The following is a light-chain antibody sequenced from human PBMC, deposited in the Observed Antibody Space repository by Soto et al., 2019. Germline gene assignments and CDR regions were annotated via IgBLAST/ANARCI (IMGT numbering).Light chain of an antibody. CDR1: QSVNSN. J-gene: IGKJ2*01. CDR3: QQRSNWPPYT. V-gene: IGKV3-11*01. Sequence: EIVLTQSPATLSLSPGERATLSCRASQSVNSNLAWYQQKPGQAPRLLIFDASNRATGIPARFSGSCSRTEFTLTISSLETEDFAVYYCQQRSNWPPYTFGQGTTLEIK. CDR2: DAS.